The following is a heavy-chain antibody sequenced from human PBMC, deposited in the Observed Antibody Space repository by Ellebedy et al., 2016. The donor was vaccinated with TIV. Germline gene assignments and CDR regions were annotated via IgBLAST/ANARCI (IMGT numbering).Heavy chain of an antibody. J-gene: IGHJ6*02. CDR1: GFSLSTSGMC. CDR3: ARGRGFWDAYYYIMDV. V-gene: IGHV2-70*01. Sequence: SGPTLVTPTQTLTLTCTFSGFSLSTSGMCVSWIRQPPGKALEWLALIDRHDDKYYTTSLKTRLTISKDTSKNQVVLTMTNMDPVDTATYYCARGRGFWDAYYYIMDVWGQGTTVTVSS. D-gene: IGHD3-10*01. CDR2: IDRHDDK.